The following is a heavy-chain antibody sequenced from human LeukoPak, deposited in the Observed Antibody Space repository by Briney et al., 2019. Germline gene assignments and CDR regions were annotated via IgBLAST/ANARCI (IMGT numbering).Heavy chain of an antibody. D-gene: IGHD6-13*01. Sequence: ASVKVSCKASGYTFTCYYMHWVRQASGQGLEWMGWINPNSGGTNYAQKFQGRVTMTRDTSISTAYMELSRLRSDDTAVYYCARDSSSWYGWFDPWGQGTLVTVSS. CDR3: ARDSSSWYGWFDP. J-gene: IGHJ5*02. V-gene: IGHV1-2*02. CDR1: GYTFTCYY. CDR2: INPNSGGT.